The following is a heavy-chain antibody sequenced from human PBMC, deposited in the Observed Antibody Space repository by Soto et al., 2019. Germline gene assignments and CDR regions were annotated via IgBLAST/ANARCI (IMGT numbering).Heavy chain of an antibody. D-gene: IGHD1-26*01. CDR3: ARHGRPPGWELLVGDDAFDI. CDR2: IYYSGST. V-gene: IGHV4-59*08. J-gene: IGHJ3*02. CDR1: GGSISSYY. Sequence: SETLSLTCTVSGGSISSYYWSWIRQPPGKGLEWIGYIYYSGSTNYNPSLKSRVTISVDTSKNQFSLKLSSVTAADTAVYYCARHGRPPGWELLVGDDAFDIWGQGTMVTVS.